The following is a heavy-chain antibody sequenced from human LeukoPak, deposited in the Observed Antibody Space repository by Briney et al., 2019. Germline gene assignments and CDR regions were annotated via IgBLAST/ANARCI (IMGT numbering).Heavy chain of an antibody. Sequence: ASVKVSCKASGYTFTSYYMHWVRQAPGQGLEWMGIINPSGGSTTYAQKFQGRVTMTRDTSTSTVYMELSSLRSEDTAVYYCAREWELLRYFDYWGQGTLVTVSS. V-gene: IGHV1-46*01. D-gene: IGHD1-26*01. CDR1: GYTFTSYY. CDR3: AREWELLRYFDY. J-gene: IGHJ4*02. CDR2: INPSGGST.